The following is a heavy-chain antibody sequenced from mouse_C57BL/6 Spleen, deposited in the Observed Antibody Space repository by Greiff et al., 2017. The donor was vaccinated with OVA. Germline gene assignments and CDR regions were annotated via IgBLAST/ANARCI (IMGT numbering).Heavy chain of an antibody. D-gene: IGHD2-14*01. CDR3: ARGEYDGYCDV. Sequence: QVQLQQSGPELVKPGASVKIPCKASGYAFSSSWMNWVKQRPGKGLEWIGRIYPGDGDTNYTGKFKGKATLTADTSSSTAYMQLSSLTSEDSAVYFCARGEYDGYCDVWGTGTTVTVSS. CDR2: IYPGDGDT. V-gene: IGHV1-82*01. J-gene: IGHJ1*03. CDR1: GYAFSSSW.